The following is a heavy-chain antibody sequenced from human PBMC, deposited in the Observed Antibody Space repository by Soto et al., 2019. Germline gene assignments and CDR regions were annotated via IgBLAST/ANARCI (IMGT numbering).Heavy chain of an antibody. V-gene: IGHV3-23*01. CDR1: GFTFSSYA. J-gene: IGHJ4*02. CDR3: AKVSYSVHGRYYYDSSGYSGFDY. D-gene: IGHD3-22*01. Sequence: EVQLLESGGGLVQPGGSLRLSCAASGFTFSSYAMSWVRQAPGKGLEWVSAISGSGGSTYYADSVKGRFTISRDNSKNTLYLQMNSLRAEDTAVYYCAKVSYSVHGRYYYDSSGYSGFDYWGQGTLVTVSS. CDR2: ISGSGGST.